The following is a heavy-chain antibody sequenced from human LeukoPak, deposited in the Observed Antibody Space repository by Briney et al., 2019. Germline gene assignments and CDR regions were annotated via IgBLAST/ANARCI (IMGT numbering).Heavy chain of an antibody. D-gene: IGHD3-3*01. CDR1: GFTFSSYE. Sequence: GGSLRLSCAASGFTFSSYEMNWVRQAPGKGLEWVSYISSSGSTIYYADSVKGRFTISRDNAKNSLYLQMNSLRAEDTAVYYCAREKHSRIFGEVIRSPLRNYFDYWGQGTLVTVSS. V-gene: IGHV3-48*03. CDR2: ISSSGSTI. J-gene: IGHJ4*02. CDR3: AREKHSRIFGEVIRSPLRNYFDY.